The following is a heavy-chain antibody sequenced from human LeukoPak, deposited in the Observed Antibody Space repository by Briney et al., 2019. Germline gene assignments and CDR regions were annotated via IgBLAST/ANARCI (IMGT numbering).Heavy chain of an antibody. Sequence: ASVKVSCKASGYTFTGYYMHWVRQAPGQGLEWMGWINPNSGGTNYAQKFQGRVTMTRDTSISTAYMELSRLRSDDTAVYYCARGGIAARTLPDFAFDIWGQGTMVTVSS. V-gene: IGHV1-2*02. CDR2: INPNSGGT. CDR3: ARGGIAARTLPDFAFDI. CDR1: GYTFTGYY. J-gene: IGHJ3*02. D-gene: IGHD6-13*01.